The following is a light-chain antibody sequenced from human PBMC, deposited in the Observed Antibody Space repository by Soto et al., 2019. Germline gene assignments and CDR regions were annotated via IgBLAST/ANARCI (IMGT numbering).Light chain of an antibody. J-gene: IGKJ2*01. CDR1: QSVFYTPYNRNY. V-gene: IGKV4-1*01. CDR3: HQSYRSPYT. CDR2: WAS. Sequence: DIVMTQSPDSLSVSLGERATINCRSSQSVFYTPYNRNYLGWYQQRPGQPPKLLIYWASIRESGVPDRFRGSGSGRYFTLTCDSLQAEDVAVYFCHQSYRSPYTFGQGTKLEIK.